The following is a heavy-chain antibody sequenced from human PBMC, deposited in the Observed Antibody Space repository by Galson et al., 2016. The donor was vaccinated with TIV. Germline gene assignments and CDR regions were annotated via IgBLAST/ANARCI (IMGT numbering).Heavy chain of an antibody. D-gene: IGHD1-1*01. CDR3: AKLDTQRPPQGPMDV. CDR1: GFTFSSYV. J-gene: IGHJ6*03. Sequence: SLRLSCAASGFTFSSYVMTWVRQAPGKGLEWVSSISGSTISAYYADSVKGRFTISRDNSKNTLFLQMSSLRAEDTATYYCAKLDTQRPPQGPMDVWGKGTTVTVSS. V-gene: IGHV3-23*01. CDR2: ISGSTISA.